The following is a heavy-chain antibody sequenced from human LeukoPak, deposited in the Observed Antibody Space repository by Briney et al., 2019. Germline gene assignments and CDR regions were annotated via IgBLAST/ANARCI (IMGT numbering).Heavy chain of an antibody. CDR2: FDPEDGET. V-gene: IGHV1-24*01. CDR1: GYTLTELS. J-gene: IGHJ4*02. Sequence: ASVTVSCKVSGYTLTELSMHWVRQAPGKGLEWMGGFDPEDGETIYAQKFQGRVTMTEDTSTDTAYMELSSLRSEDTAVYYCATEVVYYDSSGYYGDHFDYWGQGTLVTVSS. CDR3: ATEVVYYDSSGYYGDHFDY. D-gene: IGHD3-22*01.